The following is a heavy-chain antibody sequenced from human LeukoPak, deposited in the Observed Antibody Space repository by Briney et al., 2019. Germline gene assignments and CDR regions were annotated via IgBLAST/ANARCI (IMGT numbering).Heavy chain of an antibody. CDR3: ASGSYYDFWSGYPHDY. D-gene: IGHD3-3*01. J-gene: IGHJ4*02. CDR2: IIPIFGTA. CDR1: GGTFSSYA. Sequence: SVKVSCKASGGTFSSYAISWVRQAPGQGLEWMGGIIPIFGTANYAQKFQGRVTITTDESTSTAYMELSSLRSEDTAVYYCASGSYYDFWSGYPHDYWGQGTLVTVSS. V-gene: IGHV1-69*05.